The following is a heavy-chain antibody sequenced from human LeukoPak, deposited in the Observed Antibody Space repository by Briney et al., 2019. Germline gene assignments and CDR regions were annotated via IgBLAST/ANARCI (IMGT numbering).Heavy chain of an antibody. CDR2: ISYSGNT. Sequence: SETLSLTCTVSGGSISNYYWSWIRQPPGKELEWIGYISYSGNTDSNPSLKSRVAISVDTSKNQFSLKLSSVTAADTAVYYCARGVGYSYGYVTPPKAFDIWGQGTMVTVSS. D-gene: IGHD5-18*01. J-gene: IGHJ3*02. CDR1: GGSISNYY. V-gene: IGHV4-59*12. CDR3: ARGVGYSYGYVTPPKAFDI.